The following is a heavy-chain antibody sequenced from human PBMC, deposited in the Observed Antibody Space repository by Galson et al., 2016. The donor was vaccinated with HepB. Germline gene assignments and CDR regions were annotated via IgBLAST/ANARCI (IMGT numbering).Heavy chain of an antibody. CDR1: GGSISSGTTY. V-gene: IGHV4-31*03. CDR3: ARGTTTTFGVVTHYNWFDA. D-gene: IGHD3-3*01. J-gene: IGHJ5*02. CDR2: IFDSGSA. Sequence: TLSLTCSVSGGSISSGTTYWSWIRQHPEKGLEWIGAIFDSGSAYYNPSLRSRVIISADTSKHQFSLKLSSVTAADPAVYYCARGTTTTFGVVTHYNWFDAWGQGTLVTISS.